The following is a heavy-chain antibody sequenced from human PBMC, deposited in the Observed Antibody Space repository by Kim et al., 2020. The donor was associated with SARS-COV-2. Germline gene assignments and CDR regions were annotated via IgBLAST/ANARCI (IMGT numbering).Heavy chain of an antibody. V-gene: IGHV4-34*01. D-gene: IGHD6-25*01. Sequence: SETLSLTCAVYGGSFSGYYWSWIRQPPGKGLEWIGEINHSGSTNYNPSLKSRVTISVDTSKNQFSLKLSSVTAADTAVYYCARGERAKGFDYWGQGTLVT. CDR2: INHSGST. CDR1: GGSFSGYY. J-gene: IGHJ4*02. CDR3: ARGERAKGFDY.